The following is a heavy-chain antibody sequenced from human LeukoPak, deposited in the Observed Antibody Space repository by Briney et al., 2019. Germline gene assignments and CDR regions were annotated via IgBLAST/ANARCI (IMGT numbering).Heavy chain of an antibody. CDR1: GFTFSSYG. J-gene: IGHJ3*02. CDR3: AKVDRGASTGGYENDAFDI. D-gene: IGHD5-12*01. Sequence: PGRSLRLSCAASGFTFSSYGMHWVRQAPGKGLEWVAVISYDGSNIYYADSVKGRFTISRDNSKKTVHLQMNSLRSEDTAVYYCAKVDRGASTGGYENDAFDIWGQGTMVTVSS. V-gene: IGHV3-30*18. CDR2: ISYDGSNI.